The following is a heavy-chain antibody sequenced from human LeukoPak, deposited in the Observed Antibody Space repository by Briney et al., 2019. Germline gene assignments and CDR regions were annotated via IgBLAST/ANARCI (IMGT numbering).Heavy chain of an antibody. J-gene: IGHJ5*02. Sequence: ASVKVSCQASGYTFTSYHMHWVGQAPGQGVGWVGIINPSGGSTTYAQKFQGRVTMTRDMSTSTVYMELSSLRAEDTAPYYCARGDKQLVFERRKGGFDPWGQGTLVTVSS. CDR3: ARGDKQLVFERRKGGFDP. V-gene: IGHV1-46*01. CDR2: INPSGGST. CDR1: GYTFTSYH. D-gene: IGHD6-13*01.